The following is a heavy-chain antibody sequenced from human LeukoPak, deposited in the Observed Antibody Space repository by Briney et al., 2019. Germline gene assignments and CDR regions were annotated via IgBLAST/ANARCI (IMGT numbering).Heavy chain of an antibody. CDR3: ARDGWL. CDR2: ISSSSTSV. Sequence: GGSLRLSCAASGFTFSSYNMNWVRQAPGKGLQWVSYISSSSTSVYYADSVKGRFTISRDNAKNSLYLQMNSLRAEDTAVYYCARDGWLRGQGTLVTVSS. CDR1: GFTFSSYN. D-gene: IGHD5-12*01. V-gene: IGHV3-48*01. J-gene: IGHJ4*02.